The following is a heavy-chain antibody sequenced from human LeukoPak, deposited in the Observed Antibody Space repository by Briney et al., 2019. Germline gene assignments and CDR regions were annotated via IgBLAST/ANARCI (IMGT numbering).Heavy chain of an antibody. CDR3: ARFSGYIYGYDY. D-gene: IGHD5-18*01. V-gene: IGHV4-39*01. CDR1: GGSISSSSSY. Sequence: SETLSLTCTVSGGSISSSSSYWGWIRQPPGKGLEWIGTTYNSWRNYYNPSLKSRVTISGDTSKNQFSPKVTSVTVADTAVYYCARFSGYIYGYDYWGQGTLVTVSS. J-gene: IGHJ4*02. CDR2: TYNSWRN.